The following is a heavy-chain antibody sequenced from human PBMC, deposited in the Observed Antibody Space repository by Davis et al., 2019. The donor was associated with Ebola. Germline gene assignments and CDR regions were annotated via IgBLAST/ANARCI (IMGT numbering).Heavy chain of an antibody. CDR2: IFPRNSAI. CDR1: GYTFTNYW. V-gene: IGHV5-51*01. J-gene: IGHJ6*03. D-gene: IGHD1-20*01. Sequence: GESLKISCRGSGYTFTNYWIAWVRQMPGKGLEWMGIIFPRNSAIVHSPSFQGQVTISADKSISTAYLQWSSLKASDTAIYYCASHKYNWNYYHMDVWGKGTTVTVSS. CDR3: ASHKYNWNYYHMDV.